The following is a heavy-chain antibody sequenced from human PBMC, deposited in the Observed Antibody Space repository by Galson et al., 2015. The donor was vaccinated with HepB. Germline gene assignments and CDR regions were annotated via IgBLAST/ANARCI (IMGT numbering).Heavy chain of an antibody. CDR3: ARGGYCSSTSCLSRHFPKYYYDGMGA. V-gene: IGHV1-46*01. CDR1: GYTFTSYY. CDR2: INPSGGGT. Sequence: SVKVSCKASGYTFTSYYIHWVRQAPGQGLEWMGEINPSGGGTSYTQKFQGRVTITRDTSTSTVYMELSSLRSEDTAVYYCARGGYCSSTSCLSRHFPKYYYDGMGAWGQGTTVTVSS. J-gene: IGHJ6*02. D-gene: IGHD2-2*03.